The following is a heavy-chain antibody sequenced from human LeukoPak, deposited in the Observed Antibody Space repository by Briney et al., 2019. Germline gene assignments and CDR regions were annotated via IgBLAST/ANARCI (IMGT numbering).Heavy chain of an antibody. J-gene: IGHJ6*03. CDR1: GFSFSYHG. V-gene: IGHV3-23*01. Sequence: GGSLRLSCAASGFSFSYHGMNWVRQAPGKGLEWLSGVSPPGGGTYYADSVKGRFTISRDNSKNTLYPQMNSLRAEDTAVYYCAKDPQPFLHYHYMDVWGKGTTVTISS. CDR3: AKDPQPFLHYHYMDV. CDR2: VSPPGGGT. D-gene: IGHD2-2*01.